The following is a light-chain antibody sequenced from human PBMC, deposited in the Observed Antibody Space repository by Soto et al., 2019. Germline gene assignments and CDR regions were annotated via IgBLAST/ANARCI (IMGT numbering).Light chain of an antibody. CDR2: GAS. CDR1: QSVSNN. V-gene: IGKV3-15*01. Sequence: EIVMTQSPATLSVSPGERATLSCRASQSVSNNLAWYQQKPGQAPRLLIYGASTRATGIPARFSGSGSGREFTLPISSLQSEDFAVYYCQQYNAWPPWTFGQGTKVEIK. CDR3: QQYNAWPPWT. J-gene: IGKJ1*01.